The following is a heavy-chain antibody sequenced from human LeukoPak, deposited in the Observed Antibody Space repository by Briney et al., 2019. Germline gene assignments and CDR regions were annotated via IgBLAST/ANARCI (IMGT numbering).Heavy chain of an antibody. V-gene: IGHV4-59*11. CDR2: VENYGRT. Sequence: SETLSRTCTVSGGSISSHYCSWIRQPPGKGLEWIGYVENYGRTECIPSLQSRVTLSVDTSKNQFSLKLNSVTAADTAVYYCARGVFGAYFDLWGQGTLVTVSS. J-gene: IGHJ4*02. CDR1: GGSISSHY. CDR3: ARGVFGAYFDL. D-gene: IGHD3-10*01.